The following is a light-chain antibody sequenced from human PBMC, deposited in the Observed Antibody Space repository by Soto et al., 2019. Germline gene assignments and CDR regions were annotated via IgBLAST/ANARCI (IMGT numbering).Light chain of an antibody. CDR3: QSYDRSLSGYVV. J-gene: IGLJ2*01. CDR1: SSNIGAGYD. Sequence: QSVRTQPPSVSGAPGQRGTIACTGSSSNIGAGYDVHWYQQLPGTAPKLLIYGNSNRPSGIPDRFSGSKSGTSASLAITGLQAEDEADYYCQSYDRSLSGYVVFGGGTKLTVL. V-gene: IGLV1-40*01. CDR2: GNS.